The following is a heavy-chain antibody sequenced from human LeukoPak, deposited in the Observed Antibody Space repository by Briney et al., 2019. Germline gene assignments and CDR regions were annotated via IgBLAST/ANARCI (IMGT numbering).Heavy chain of an antibody. CDR1: GFTFSSYS. J-gene: IGHJ4*02. V-gene: IGHV3-21*01. Sequence: PGGSLRLSCAASGFTFSSYSMNWVRQAPGKGLEWVSSISSSSSYIYYADSVKGRFTISRDNAKNSLYLQMNSLRAEDTAVYYCASLPDYYYGSDRDYWGQGTLVTVSS. CDR3: ASLPDYYYGSDRDY. CDR2: ISSSSSYI. D-gene: IGHD3-10*01.